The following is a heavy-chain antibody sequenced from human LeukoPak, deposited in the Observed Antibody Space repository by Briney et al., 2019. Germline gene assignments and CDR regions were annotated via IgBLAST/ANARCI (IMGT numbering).Heavy chain of an antibody. Sequence: GGSLRLSCAASGFTFSSYWMHWVRQAPGRGLVWVSRIYSDGSSTNYADSVKGRFTISRDNSKNTLYLQMNSLRAEDTAVYYCARALDGSGSRSFDYWGQGTLVTVSS. CDR1: GFTFSSYW. J-gene: IGHJ4*02. CDR2: IYSDGSST. V-gene: IGHV3-74*01. D-gene: IGHD3-10*01. CDR3: ARALDGSGSRSFDY.